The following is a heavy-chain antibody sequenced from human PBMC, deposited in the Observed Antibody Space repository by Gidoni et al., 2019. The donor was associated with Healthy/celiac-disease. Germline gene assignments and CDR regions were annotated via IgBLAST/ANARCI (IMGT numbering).Heavy chain of an antibody. D-gene: IGHD2-2*01. V-gene: IGHV3-48*01. J-gene: IGHJ4*02. CDR3: ARDTEDIVVVPADY. CDR1: GFTFSSYS. CDR2: ISSSSSTI. Sequence: EVQLVESGGGLVQPGGSLRLSCAASGFTFSSYSRNWVRQAPGKGLEWVSYISSSSSTIYYADSVKGRFTISRDNAKNSLYLQMNSLRAEDTAVYYCARDTEDIVVVPADYWGQGTLVTVSS.